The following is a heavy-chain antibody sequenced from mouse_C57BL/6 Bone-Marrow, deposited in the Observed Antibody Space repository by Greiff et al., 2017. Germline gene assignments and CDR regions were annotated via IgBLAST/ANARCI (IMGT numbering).Heavy chain of an antibody. CDR3: ARNPYDGLDY. Sequence: VHLVESGAELVRPGASVKLSCKASGYTFTDYYINWVKQRPGQGLEWIARIYPGSGNTYYNEKFKGKATLTAEKSSSTAYMQLSSLTSEDSAVYFCARNPYDGLDYWGQGTTLTVSS. D-gene: IGHD2-3*01. V-gene: IGHV1-76*01. J-gene: IGHJ2*01. CDR1: GYTFTDYY. CDR2: IYPGSGNT.